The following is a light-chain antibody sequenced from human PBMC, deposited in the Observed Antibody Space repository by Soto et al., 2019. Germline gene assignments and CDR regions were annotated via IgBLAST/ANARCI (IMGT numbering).Light chain of an antibody. V-gene: IGKV1-39*01. Sequence: DIQMTQSPSSLSASVGDRVTITCRESQSISNYLNWYQQKSGKAPKLLIYDASSLQSGVPSRFSGSGSGTNVIRTIGSLRPEDFVTNYCEESYSIPFSFGGGTKVVSK. J-gene: IGKJ4*01. CDR1: QSISNY. CDR3: EESYSIPFS. CDR2: DAS.